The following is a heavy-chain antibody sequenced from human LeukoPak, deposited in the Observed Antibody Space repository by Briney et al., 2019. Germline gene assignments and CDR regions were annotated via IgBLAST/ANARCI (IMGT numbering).Heavy chain of an antibody. CDR3: ARDDSSWARFDY. Sequence: SVKVSCKASGGTFSSYAISWVQQAPGQGLEWMGGIIPIFGTANYAQKFQGRVTMTTDTSTSTAYMELRSLRSDDTAVYYCARDDSSWARFDYWGQGTLVTVSS. V-gene: IGHV1-69*05. CDR2: IIPIFGTA. D-gene: IGHD6-13*01. CDR1: GGTFSSYA. J-gene: IGHJ4*02.